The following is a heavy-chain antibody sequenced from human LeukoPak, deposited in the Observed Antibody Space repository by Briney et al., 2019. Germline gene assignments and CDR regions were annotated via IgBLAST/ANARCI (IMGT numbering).Heavy chain of an antibody. CDR1: GFTFSSYA. Sequence: PGRSLRLSCAASGFTFSSYAMHWVRQAPGKGLEWVAVISYDGSNKYYADSVKGRFTISRDNSKNTLYLQMNSLRAEDTAVYYCAREYYYDIIHAFDIWGQGTMVTVSS. CDR2: ISYDGSNK. V-gene: IGHV3-30-3*01. J-gene: IGHJ3*02. D-gene: IGHD3-22*01. CDR3: AREYYYDIIHAFDI.